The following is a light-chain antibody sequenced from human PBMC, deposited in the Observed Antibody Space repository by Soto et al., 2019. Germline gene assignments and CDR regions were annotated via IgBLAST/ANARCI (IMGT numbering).Light chain of an antibody. CDR2: ENY. J-gene: IGLJ2*01. CDR3: GAWDNSLTGGV. Sequence: QSVLTQPPSVSAAPGQKVTISCSGSSSNIGSNYVSWYQLLPGAAPKLLIYENYERPSGIPDRFSGPKSGTSATLGITGLQTGDEADYYCGAWDNSLTGGVFGGGTKLTVL. V-gene: IGLV1-51*02. CDR1: SSNIGSNY.